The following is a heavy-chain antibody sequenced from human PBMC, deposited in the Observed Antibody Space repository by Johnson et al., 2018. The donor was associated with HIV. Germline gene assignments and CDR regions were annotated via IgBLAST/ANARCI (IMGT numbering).Heavy chain of an antibody. CDR1: GFTFSSYA. V-gene: IGHV3-23*04. Sequence: VQLVESGGGVVRPGGSLRLSCAASGFTFSSYAMSWVRQAPGKGLEWVSSISGSGGSTYYADSVKGRFTVSRDNAKNSLYLQMNSLRAEDTALYYCAKDTVDIVAKGAFDIWGQGTMVTVSS. D-gene: IGHD5-12*01. J-gene: IGHJ3*02. CDR3: AKDTVDIVAKGAFDI. CDR2: ISGSGGST.